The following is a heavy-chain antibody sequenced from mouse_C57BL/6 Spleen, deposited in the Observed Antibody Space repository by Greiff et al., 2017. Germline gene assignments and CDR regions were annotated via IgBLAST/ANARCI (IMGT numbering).Heavy chain of an antibody. CDR2: IDPSDSYT. Sequence: QVQLQQSGAELVRPGTSVKLSCKASGYTFTSYWMHWVKQRPGQGLEWIGVIDPSDSYTNYNQKFKGKATLTVDTSSSTAYMQLSSLTSEDSAVYYCARNYGSSTSYWYFDVWGTGTTVTVSS. V-gene: IGHV1-59*01. CDR1: GYTFTSYW. J-gene: IGHJ1*03. CDR3: ARNYGSSTSYWYFDV. D-gene: IGHD1-1*01.